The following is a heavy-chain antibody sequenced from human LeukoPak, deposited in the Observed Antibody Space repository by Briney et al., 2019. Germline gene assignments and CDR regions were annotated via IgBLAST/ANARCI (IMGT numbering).Heavy chain of an antibody. J-gene: IGHJ6*02. CDR1: GGSISTSYW. V-gene: IGHV4-4*02. D-gene: IGHD4-17*01. Sequence: SETLSLTCAVSGGSISTSYWWSSIRQPPGKWLEWIDEIYHSGNTNYNPSLKSRVTISVYTSKNQFSLKLSSVTAADTAVYYCARTTVTPPDYYYYGMDVWGQGTTVTVSS. CDR2: IYHSGNT. CDR3: ARTTVTPPDYYYYGMDV.